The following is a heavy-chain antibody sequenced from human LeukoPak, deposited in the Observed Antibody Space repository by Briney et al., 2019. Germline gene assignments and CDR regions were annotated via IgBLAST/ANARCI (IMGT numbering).Heavy chain of an antibody. CDR2: FSYNGGST. Sequence: GVSVRLFCSPCGFTLSSYAMHWARQSPGEGLEYFSPFSYNGGSTNYADSVKGIFTISRDNSKNTLYLQMSSLRAEDTAVFYCVKAITGTSGWSPYFSGMDVWGQGNTVTVSS. D-gene: IGHD6-19*01. V-gene: IGHV3-64D*06. J-gene: IGHJ6*02. CDR1: GFTLSSYA. CDR3: VKAITGTSGWSPYFSGMDV.